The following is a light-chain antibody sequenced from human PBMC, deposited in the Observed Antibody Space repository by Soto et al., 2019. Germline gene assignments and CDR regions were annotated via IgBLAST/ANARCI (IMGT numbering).Light chain of an antibody. CDR2: EVS. J-gene: IGKJ5*01. Sequence: EIVLTQSPVTLSLSPGERASLSCRASQSINNYLAWYLQKPGQSPQLLIYEVSTRVSGVPDRFSGSGSGTDFTLEISRVETDDVGIYYCMQSTQLPPTFGQGTRLEI. CDR1: QSINNY. V-gene: IGKV3-11*01. CDR3: MQSTQLPPT.